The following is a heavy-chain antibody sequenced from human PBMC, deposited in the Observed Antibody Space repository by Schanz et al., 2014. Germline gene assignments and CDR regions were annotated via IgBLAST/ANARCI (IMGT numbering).Heavy chain of an antibody. CDR3: ARYSSLSAAYAMDV. D-gene: IGHD6-6*01. CDR1: GFSFSNYN. Sequence: EVLLVESGGGLVKPGGSLRLSCAAAGFSFSNYNINWVRQAPGKGLEWVSSITSSRSFIYYADSVKGRVTISRDNAKKSVYLQMDSLRAEDSAVYYCARYSSLSAAYAMDVWGQGTTVTVSS. CDR2: ITSSRSFI. J-gene: IGHJ6*02. V-gene: IGHV3-21*01.